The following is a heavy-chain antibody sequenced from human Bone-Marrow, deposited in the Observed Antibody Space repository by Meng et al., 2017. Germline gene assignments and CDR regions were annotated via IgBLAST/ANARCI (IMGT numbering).Heavy chain of an antibody. CDR2: IIPIFGTA. CDR1: GGTFSSYA. V-gene: IGHV1-69*13. J-gene: IGHJ6*02. CDR3: ASDGWSDYYCYCGMDV. D-gene: IGHD3-3*01. Sequence: SVKVSCKASGGTFSSYAISWVRQAPGQGPEWMGGIIPIFGTANYAQKFQGRVTITADESTSTAYMELSSLRSEDTAVYYCASDGWSDYYCYCGMDVWGQGTMVTVSS.